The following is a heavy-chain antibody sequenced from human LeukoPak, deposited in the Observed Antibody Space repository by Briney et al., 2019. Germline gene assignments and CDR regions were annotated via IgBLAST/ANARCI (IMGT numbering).Heavy chain of an antibody. Sequence: KPSETPSPACPVYCGSFSGYYWGWIPQPPGEGLEWIGENKHSGSTHYNPSPKSRVTISVDTSKNQFSLKLSSVTAADTAVYYCARGRLEQQLVSYYYYGMDVWGKGTTVTVSS. V-gene: IGHV4-34*01. J-gene: IGHJ6*04. CDR1: CGSFSGYY. D-gene: IGHD6-13*01. CDR2: NKHSGST. CDR3: ARGRLEQQLVSYYYYGMDV.